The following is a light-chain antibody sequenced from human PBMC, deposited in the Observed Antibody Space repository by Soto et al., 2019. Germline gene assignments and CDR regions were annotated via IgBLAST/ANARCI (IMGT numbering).Light chain of an antibody. CDR2: GNS. CDR1: SSNIGAGYD. J-gene: IGLJ2*01. CDR3: QSYASSLSGVV. V-gene: IGLV1-40*01. Sequence: QSVLTQPPSVSGAPGQRVTISCTGSSSNIGAGYDVHWYHQLPGTAPKLLIYGNSNRPSGVPDRFSGSKSGTSASLVITGLQAEDEADYYCQSYASSLSGVVFGAGTKVTVL.